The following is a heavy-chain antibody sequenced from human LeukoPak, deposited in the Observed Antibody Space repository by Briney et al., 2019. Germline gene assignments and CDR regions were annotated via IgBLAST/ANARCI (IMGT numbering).Heavy chain of an antibody. CDR1: GYSISSGFH. J-gene: IGHJ4*02. V-gene: IGHV4-38-2*02. CDR2: IYHSGST. CDR3: ARVRSSGYYTKYYFDY. D-gene: IGHD3-22*01. Sequence: SETLSLTCTVSGYSISSGFHWGWIRQPPGKGLEWIGSIYHSGSTNYNPSLKSRVTISVDTSKNQFSLKLSSVTAADTAVYYCARVRSSGYYTKYYFDYWGQGTLVTVSS.